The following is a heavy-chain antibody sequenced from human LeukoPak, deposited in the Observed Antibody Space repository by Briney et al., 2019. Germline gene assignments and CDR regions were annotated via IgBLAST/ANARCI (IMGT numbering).Heavy chain of an antibody. J-gene: IGHJ6*02. CDR2: ISYDGSNK. Sequence: GGSLRLSCAASGFTFSSYGMHWVRQAPGKGLEWVAVISYDGSNKYSADSVKGRFIISRDNSKNTLYLQMNSPSAEDTAVYYCAKARFSYGDYNYYYYGMDVWGQGTTVTVSS. CDR1: GFTFSSYG. CDR3: AKARFSYGDYNYYYYGMDV. D-gene: IGHD4-17*01. V-gene: IGHV3-30*18.